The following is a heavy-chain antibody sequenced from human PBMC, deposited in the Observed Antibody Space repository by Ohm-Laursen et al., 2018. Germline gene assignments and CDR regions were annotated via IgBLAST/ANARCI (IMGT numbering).Heavy chain of an antibody. J-gene: IGHJ4*02. V-gene: IGHV1-69*05. D-gene: IGHD4-17*01. Sequence: VASVKVSCKASGGTFSSYAISWVRQAPGQGLEWVGGIIPIFGTANYAQKFQERVTITRDMSTSTAYMELSSLRSEDTAVYYCAARYDYGDYAFDYWGQGTLVIVSS. CDR2: IIPIFGTA. CDR1: GGTFSSYA. CDR3: AARYDYGDYAFDY.